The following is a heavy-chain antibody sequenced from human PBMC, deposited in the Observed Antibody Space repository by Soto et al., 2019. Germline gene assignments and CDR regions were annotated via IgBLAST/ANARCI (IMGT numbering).Heavy chain of an antibody. CDR2: IYYSGST. CDR1: GGSISSYY. CDR3: ARAGSSWINGAEYFQH. D-gene: IGHD6-13*01. J-gene: IGHJ1*01. Sequence: PSETLSLTCTVSGGSISSYYWGWIRQPPGKGLEWIGSIYYSGSTNYNPSLKSRVTISVDTSKNQFSLKLSSVTAADTAVYYCARAGSSWINGAEYFQHWGQGTLVTVSS. V-gene: IGHV4-39*07.